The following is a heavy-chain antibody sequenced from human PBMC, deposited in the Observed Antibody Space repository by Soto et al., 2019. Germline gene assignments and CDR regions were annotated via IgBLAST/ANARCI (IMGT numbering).Heavy chain of an antibody. CDR2: ISGSGAST. Sequence: GGSLRLSCAVSGFTFSSYAMSWVRQAPGKGLEWVSAISGSGASTYYADSVQGRFTISRDNSKNTLYLQMNSLRAEDTAVYYCAKLGPDAPYNCMNAWGHGTPVTVSP. CDR3: AKLGPDAPYNCMNA. J-gene: IGHJ4*03. CDR1: GFTFSSYA. V-gene: IGHV3-23*01. D-gene: IGHD1-1*01.